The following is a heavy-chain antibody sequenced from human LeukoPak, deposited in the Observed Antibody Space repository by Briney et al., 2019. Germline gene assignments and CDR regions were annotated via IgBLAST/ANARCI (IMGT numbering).Heavy chain of an antibody. CDR2: IYSGGST. V-gene: IGHV3-53*04. D-gene: IGHD3-10*01. J-gene: IGHJ4*02. CDR1: GFTSISNY. Sequence: GGSLRLSCAPPGFTSISNYISWFGQPPGKGLGWASVIYSGGSTYYADSVKGRFTISRHNSKNTLYLQMNSLRAEDTAVYYCARGFGFGEFYYFDYWGQGTLVTVSS. CDR3: ARGFGFGEFYYFDY.